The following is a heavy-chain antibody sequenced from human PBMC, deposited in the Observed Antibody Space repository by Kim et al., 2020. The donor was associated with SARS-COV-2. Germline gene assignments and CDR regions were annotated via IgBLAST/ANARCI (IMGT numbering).Heavy chain of an antibody. J-gene: IGHJ6*02. Sequence: SVKVSCKASGGTFSSYAISWVRQAPGQGLEWMGRIIPILGIANYAQKFQGRVTITADKSTSTAYMELSSLRSEDTAVYYCARDHDYSNYYYYGMDVWGQGTTVTVSS. CDR2: IIPILGIA. V-gene: IGHV1-69*04. CDR3: ARDHDYSNYYYYGMDV. D-gene: IGHD4-4*01. CDR1: GGTFSSYA.